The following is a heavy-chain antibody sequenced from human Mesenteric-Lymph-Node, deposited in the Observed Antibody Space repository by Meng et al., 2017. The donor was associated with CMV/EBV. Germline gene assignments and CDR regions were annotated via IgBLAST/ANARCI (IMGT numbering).Heavy chain of an antibody. CDR1: GFTFSSYD. V-gene: IGHV3-23*01. CDR3: AKGYKWELQYYFDY. J-gene: IGHJ4*02. D-gene: IGHD1-26*01. CDR2: ISGSGGST. Sequence: SGFTFSSYDMRWVRQATGKGLEWVSAISGSGGSTYYADSVKGRFTISRDNSKNTLYLQMNSLRAEDTAVYYCAKGYKWELQYYFDYWGQGTLVTVSS.